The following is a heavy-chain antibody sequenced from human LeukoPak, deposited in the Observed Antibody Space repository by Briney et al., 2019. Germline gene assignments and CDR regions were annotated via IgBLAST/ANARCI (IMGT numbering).Heavy chain of an antibody. CDR3: ARVKGSCGGDCYLGY. CDR1: GYTFTSYY. Sequence: GASVKVSCKASGYTFTSYYMHWVRQARGQGLEWMGIINPSGGSTSYAQKFQGRVTMTRDMSTSTVYMELSSLRSEDTAVYYCARVKGSCGGDCYLGYWGQGTLVTVSS. CDR2: INPSGGST. V-gene: IGHV1-46*01. D-gene: IGHD2-21*02. J-gene: IGHJ4*02.